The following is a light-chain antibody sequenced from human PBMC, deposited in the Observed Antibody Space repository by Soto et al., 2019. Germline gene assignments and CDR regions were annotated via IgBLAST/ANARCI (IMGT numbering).Light chain of an antibody. CDR2: DDN. CDR1: MSNIEYNF. V-gene: IGLV1-51*01. Sequence: QSVLTQPASVSTAPGQQVTISCSGSMSNIEYNFVSWYQQFPGKGPKLLIYDDNKRPSGIPDRFSASKSGTSATLGVTGLLTGDEASYYCGTWDSSLNAGVFGGGTQLTVL. CDR3: GTWDSSLNAGV. J-gene: IGLJ7*01.